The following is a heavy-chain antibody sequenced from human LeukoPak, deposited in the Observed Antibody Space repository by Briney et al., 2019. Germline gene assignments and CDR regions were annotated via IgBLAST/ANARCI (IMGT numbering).Heavy chain of an antibody. CDR2: ISGSGGST. CDR3: AKTTTAWYGDDY. D-gene: IGHD6-13*01. Sequence: GGSLRLSCAASGFTFSSYAMSWVRQAPGKGLEWVSGISGSGGSTYYADSVKGRFTISRDNPKNTLFLQVNSLRAEDTAVYFCAKTTTAWYGDDYWGQGTLVTVSS. J-gene: IGHJ4*02. V-gene: IGHV3-23*01. CDR1: GFTFSSYA.